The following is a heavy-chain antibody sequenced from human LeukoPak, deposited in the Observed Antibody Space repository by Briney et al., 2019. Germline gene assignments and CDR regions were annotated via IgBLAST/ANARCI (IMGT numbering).Heavy chain of an antibody. J-gene: IGHJ5*02. Sequence: GASVKVSCKASGYTFTGYYMRWVRQAPGQGLEWMGWINPNSGGTNYAQKFQGRVTMTRDTSISTAYMELSRLRSDDTAVYYCARGIFPGIAAAGFDPWGQGTLVTVSS. CDR1: GYTFTGYY. CDR3: ARGIFPGIAAAGFDP. V-gene: IGHV1-2*02. CDR2: INPNSGGT. D-gene: IGHD6-13*01.